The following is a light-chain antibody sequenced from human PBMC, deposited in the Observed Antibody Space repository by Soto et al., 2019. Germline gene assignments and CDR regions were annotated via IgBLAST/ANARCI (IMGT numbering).Light chain of an antibody. V-gene: IGKV3-20*01. J-gene: IGKJ1*01. CDR1: QSVSSSD. CDR3: QQYGSSLWT. Sequence: EIVLTQSPGTLSLSPGERATLSCRASQSVSSSDLAWYQQKFGQAPRLLIYGASSRAPGIPDRFSGTASGTDFTLTISRLDPEDFALYYCQQYGSSLWTVGQGTKVEIK. CDR2: GAS.